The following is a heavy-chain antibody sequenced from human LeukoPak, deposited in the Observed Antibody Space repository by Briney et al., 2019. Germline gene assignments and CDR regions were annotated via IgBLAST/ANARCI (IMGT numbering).Heavy chain of an antibody. D-gene: IGHD3-22*01. CDR2: IYPTDSYT. CDR1: GYSFTSYW. Sequence: GESLKISCKGSGYSFTSYWIGWVRQMPGKGLEWMGIIYPTDSYTKYSPSFQGQVTISADKSITTAYLQWSSLKASDTAIYYCARQRSYYDIPDYWGQGTLVTVSS. V-gene: IGHV5-51*01. CDR3: ARQRSYYDIPDY. J-gene: IGHJ4*02.